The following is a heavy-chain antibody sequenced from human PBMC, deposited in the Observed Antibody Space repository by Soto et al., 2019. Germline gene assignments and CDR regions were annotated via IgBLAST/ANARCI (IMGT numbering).Heavy chain of an antibody. V-gene: IGHV1-2*02. Sequence: ASVKVSCKASGYTFTGCYMHWVRQAPGQGLEWMGWINPNSGGTNYAQKFQGRVTMTRDTSISTAYMELSRLRSDDTAVYYCARRGLGYSSGWYDVRGDAFDIWGQGTMVTVSS. J-gene: IGHJ3*02. CDR3: ARRGLGYSSGWYDVRGDAFDI. D-gene: IGHD6-19*01. CDR2: INPNSGGT. CDR1: GYTFTGCY.